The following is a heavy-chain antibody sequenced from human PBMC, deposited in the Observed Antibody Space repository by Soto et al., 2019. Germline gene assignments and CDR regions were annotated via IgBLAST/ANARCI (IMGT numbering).Heavy chain of an antibody. D-gene: IGHD3-22*01. J-gene: IGHJ6*02. Sequence: SETLSLTCAFYGGSFSGYYCSWIRQPPGKGLEWIGDIYYSGSTNYNPSLKSRVTISVDTSKNQFSLKLSSVTAADTAVYYCARDQGMSSGYYYYYYGMDVWGQGTTVTV. CDR2: IYYSGST. V-gene: IGHV4-34*01. CDR1: GGSFSGYY. CDR3: ARDQGMSSGYYYYYYGMDV.